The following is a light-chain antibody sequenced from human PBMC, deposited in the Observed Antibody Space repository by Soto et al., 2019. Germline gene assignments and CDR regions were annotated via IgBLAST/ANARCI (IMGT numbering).Light chain of an antibody. CDR3: QQSYSSPRFT. CDR2: ATS. V-gene: IGKV1-39*01. J-gene: IGKJ3*01. CDR1: QSISGH. Sequence: DLQMPQSPSSLSASVGDRVTITCRASQSISGHLNWYQHKPGKAPELLIYATSTLHIGVPSRFSGSGSGTDFSLTISSLQPEDFATYYCQQSYSSPRFTFGPGTKVDI.